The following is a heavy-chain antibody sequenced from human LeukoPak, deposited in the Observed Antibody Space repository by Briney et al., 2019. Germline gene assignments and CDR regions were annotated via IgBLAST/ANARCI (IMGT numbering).Heavy chain of an antibody. J-gene: IGHJ5*02. CDR1: GFTFNNYG. CDR2: ISNDGTDT. Sequence: GGSLRLSCAASGFTFNNYGMQWVRQAPGKGLEWVAVISNDGTDTHYADSVKGRFTISRDNSKNTLYLQMNSLRAEDTAVYYCARDQDTIFGVAFDPWGQGTLVTVSS. CDR3: ARDQDTIFGVAFDP. D-gene: IGHD3-3*01. V-gene: IGHV3-30*03.